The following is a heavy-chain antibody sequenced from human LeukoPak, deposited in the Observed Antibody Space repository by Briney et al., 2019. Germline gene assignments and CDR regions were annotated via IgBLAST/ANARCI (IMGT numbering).Heavy chain of an antibody. CDR1: GFTFDDYA. CDR2: ISWNSGSI. D-gene: IGHD2-21*02. V-gene: IGHV3-9*01. Sequence: PGGSLRLSCAASGFTFDDYAMHWVRQAPGKGLEWVSGISWNSGSIGYADSVKGRFTISRDNAKNSLYLQMYSLRAEDTALYYCAKANCGGDCYPAEDYYGMDVWGQGTTVTVSS. CDR3: AKANCGGDCYPAEDYYGMDV. J-gene: IGHJ6*02.